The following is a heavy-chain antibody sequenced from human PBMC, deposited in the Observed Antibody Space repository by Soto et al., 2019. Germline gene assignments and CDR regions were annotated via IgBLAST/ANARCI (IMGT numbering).Heavy chain of an antibody. CDR1: GYSFTSKA. CDR2: INGGDANT. J-gene: IGHJ4*02. D-gene: IGHD3-10*01. Sequence: ASVKVSCKASGYSFTSKAIHWMRQAPGRSLEWMGWINGGDANTQYSQNFQGRVTLSRDTSATTAYMELRSLRSEDTAVYYCARGFDGSADYWGQGTLVTVSS. CDR3: ARGFDGSADY. V-gene: IGHV1-3*01.